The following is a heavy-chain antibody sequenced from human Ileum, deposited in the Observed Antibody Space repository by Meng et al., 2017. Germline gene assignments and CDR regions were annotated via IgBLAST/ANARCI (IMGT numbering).Heavy chain of an antibody. Sequence: HVHLQQSSPGLVKPSHTLSLTCAIAGDSVSSNSAAWNWIMQSPSRGLEWLGRTYYRSKWYNDYAVSVKSRININPDTSKNEFSLHLNYVTPEDTGVYYCARGSYASGWGYWGQGTLVTVSS. J-gene: IGHJ4*02. V-gene: IGHV6-1*01. CDR3: ARGSYASGWGY. D-gene: IGHD6-19*01. CDR1: GDSVSSNSAA. CDR2: TYYRSKWYN.